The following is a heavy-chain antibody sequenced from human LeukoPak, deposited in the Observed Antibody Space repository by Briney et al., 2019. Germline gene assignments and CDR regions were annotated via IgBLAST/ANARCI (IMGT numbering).Heavy chain of an antibody. CDR2: IYPGDSET. Sequence: KVSCKASGYTFTTYGISWVRQAPGQGLEWMGIIYPGDSETRYSPSFQGQVTISADKSISTANLQWSRLKASDTAMYYCARKSRADYWGQGTLVTVSS. J-gene: IGHJ4*02. CDR3: ARKSRADY. CDR1: GYTFTTYG. V-gene: IGHV5-51*01.